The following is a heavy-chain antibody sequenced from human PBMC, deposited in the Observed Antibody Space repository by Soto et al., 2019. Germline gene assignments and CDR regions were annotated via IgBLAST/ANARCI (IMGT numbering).Heavy chain of an antibody. V-gene: IGHV1-69*01. CDR1: GGTFSSLG. CDR3: ATRGTQGRWLEFADY. CDR2: IIPISGRT. J-gene: IGHJ4*02. D-gene: IGHD5-12*01. Sequence: QVQLLQSGAEVKRPGSSVKVSCEASGGTFSSLGFTWVRQAPGQGLEWMGGIIPISGRTTFAQKFQGRVTITADESTXXXXXXXXXXXXXXXXXXXXATRGTQGRWLEFADYWGQGTLVTVSS.